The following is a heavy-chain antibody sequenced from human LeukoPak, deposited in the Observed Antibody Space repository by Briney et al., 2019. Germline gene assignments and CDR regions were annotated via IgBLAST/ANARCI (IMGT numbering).Heavy chain of an antibody. CDR1: GFTFSSYG. CDR2: IRYDGSNK. D-gene: IGHD3-16*01. Sequence: GGSLRLPCAASGFTFSSYGMHWVRQAPGKGLEWVAFIRYDGSNKYYADSVKGRFTISRDNAKNSLYLQMNSLRAEDTAVYYCARGGDHPTYLFQYMDVWGKGTPVTVSS. CDR3: ARGGDHPTYLFQYMDV. J-gene: IGHJ6*03. V-gene: IGHV3-30*02.